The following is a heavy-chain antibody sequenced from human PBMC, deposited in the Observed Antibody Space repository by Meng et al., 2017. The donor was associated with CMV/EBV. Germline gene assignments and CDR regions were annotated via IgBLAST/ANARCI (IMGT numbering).Heavy chain of an antibody. D-gene: IGHD2-8*01. V-gene: IGHV3-48*03. J-gene: IGHJ4*02. CDR3: ASLYGLYTAAHKRVHDY. CDR2: ISSSGSTI. Sequence: GESLKISCAASGFTFSSYEMNWVRQAPGKGLEWVSYISSSGSTIYYADSVKGRFTISRDNAKNSLYLRMNSLRAEDTAVYYCASLYGLYTAAHKRVHDYWGQGTLVTVSS. CDR1: GFTFSSYE.